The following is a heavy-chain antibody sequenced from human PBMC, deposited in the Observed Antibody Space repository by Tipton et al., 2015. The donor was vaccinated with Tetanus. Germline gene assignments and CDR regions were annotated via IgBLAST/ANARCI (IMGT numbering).Heavy chain of an antibody. CDR1: GFTFNHFA. CDR2: ISGSDGET. CDR3: ARDIDVPGTTLYFDY. Sequence: SLRLSCTASGFTFNHFAMSWVRQAPGKGLEWVSSISGSDGETHYADSVKGRFTISRDNSKNTLHLQMNSLRVEDTAVYYCARDIDVPGTTLYFDYWGQGTLVTVSS. D-gene: IGHD1-1*01. J-gene: IGHJ4*02. V-gene: IGHV3-23*01.